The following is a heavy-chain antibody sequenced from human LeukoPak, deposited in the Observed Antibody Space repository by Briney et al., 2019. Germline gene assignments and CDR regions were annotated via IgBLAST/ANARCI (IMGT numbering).Heavy chain of an antibody. Sequence: SETLSLTCTVSGGSISSYYWSWIRQPPGKGLEWIGYIYYSGSTNYNPSLKSRVTISVDTSKNQFSLKLSSVTAADTAVYYCARHHGSGWPFDYWGQGTLVTVSS. CDR1: GGSISSYY. V-gene: IGHV4-59*08. CDR3: ARHHGSGWPFDY. J-gene: IGHJ4*02. D-gene: IGHD6-19*01. CDR2: IYYSGST.